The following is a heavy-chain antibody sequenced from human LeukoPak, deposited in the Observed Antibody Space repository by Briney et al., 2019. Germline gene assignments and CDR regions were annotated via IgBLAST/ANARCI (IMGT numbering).Heavy chain of an antibody. D-gene: IGHD3-22*01. Sequence: AGGSLRLSCAASGFTFSSYEMNWVRQAPGKGLEWFSYITSSGSTIYYADSVKGRFTISRDNAKNSLYLQMNSLRAEDTAVYYCAIPTYYYDSSGQGYWGQGTLVTVSS. V-gene: IGHV3-48*03. CDR2: ITSSGSTI. CDR3: AIPTYYYDSSGQGY. J-gene: IGHJ4*02. CDR1: GFTFSSYE.